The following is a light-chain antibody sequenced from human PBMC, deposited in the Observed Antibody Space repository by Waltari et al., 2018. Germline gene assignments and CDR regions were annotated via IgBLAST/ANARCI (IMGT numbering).Light chain of an antibody. CDR3: QQYYSTPWT. V-gene: IGKV4-1*01. CDR1: QSVLYRSNNKNY. J-gene: IGKJ1*01. Sequence: DIVMTQSPDSLAVYLGERATISCKSSQSVLYRSNNKNYLLWYQQKPGQPPKRLIYWASTRESGVPDRFSGSGSGTDFTLTINSLQAEDVAVYYCQQYYSTPWTFGQGTKVEIK. CDR2: WAS.